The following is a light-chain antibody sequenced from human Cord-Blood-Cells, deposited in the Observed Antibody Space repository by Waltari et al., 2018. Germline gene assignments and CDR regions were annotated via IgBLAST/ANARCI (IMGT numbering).Light chain of an antibody. CDR3: QQYNSYPWT. J-gene: IGKJ1*01. V-gene: IGKV1-16*02. Sequence: DIQMTQSPSSLSASVGDRVPITCRASQGISNYLACFQQKPGKPPKSLIYAASSLQSGVPSKFSGSGSGTDFTLTISSLQPEDFATYYCQQYNSYPWTFGQGTKVEIK. CDR1: QGISNY. CDR2: AAS.